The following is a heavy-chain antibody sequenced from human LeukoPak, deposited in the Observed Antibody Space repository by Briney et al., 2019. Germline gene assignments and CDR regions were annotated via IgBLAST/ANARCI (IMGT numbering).Heavy chain of an antibody. V-gene: IGHV1-3*01. Sequence: ASVKASCKASGGTFSSYAISWVRQAPGQRLEWMGWINAADGNTKYSQNFQGRVTISRDSSASTAYMELTSLTSEDTAVYYCAVGAFDYWGQGTLVIVSS. CDR1: GGTFSSYA. CDR3: AVGAFDY. D-gene: IGHD4-17*01. CDR2: INAADGNT. J-gene: IGHJ4*02.